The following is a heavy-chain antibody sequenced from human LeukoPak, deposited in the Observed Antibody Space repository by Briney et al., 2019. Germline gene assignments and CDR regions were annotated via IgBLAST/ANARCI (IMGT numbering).Heavy chain of an antibody. CDR2: ISYDGSNK. D-gene: IGHD3-9*01. Sequence: GGPLRLSCAASGFTFSTYWMNWFRQTPGKGLEWVAVISYDGSNKYYADSVKGRFTISRDNSKNTLYLQMNSLRAEDTAVYYCAKRGHFDWSSIPPFFYYMDVWGKGTTVTISS. V-gene: IGHV3-30*18. CDR1: GFTFSTYW. CDR3: AKRGHFDWSSIPPFFYYMDV. J-gene: IGHJ6*03.